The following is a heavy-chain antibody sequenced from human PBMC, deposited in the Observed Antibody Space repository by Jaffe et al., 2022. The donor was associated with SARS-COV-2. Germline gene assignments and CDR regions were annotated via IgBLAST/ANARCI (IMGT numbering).Heavy chain of an antibody. CDR1: GFTFSNAW. J-gene: IGHJ4*02. CDR2: IKSKTDGGTT. V-gene: IGHV3-15*01. D-gene: IGHD6-6*01. Sequence: EVRLVESGGGLVKPGGSLRLSCVASGFTFSNAWMTWVRQAPGKGLEWVGHIKSKTDGGTTDYAAPVKDRFSISRDDSKTTLYLHMSSLKTEDTAVYYCATEYSTSADFDYWGQGTLVIVSS. CDR3: ATEYSTSADFDY.